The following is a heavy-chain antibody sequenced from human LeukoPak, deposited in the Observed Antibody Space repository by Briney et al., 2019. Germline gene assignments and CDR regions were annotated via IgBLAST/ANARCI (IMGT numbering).Heavy chain of an antibody. Sequence: GGSLRLSCAASGVIFNNFAFHWVRQAPGKGLEWVAAVSYDGSNKYYADSVRGRLTISRDNSKNTLYLQMNSLRAVETAVYYCARAGRADGDYHYFDYWGQGTLVTVSS. CDR3: ARAGRADGDYHYFDY. J-gene: IGHJ4*02. CDR2: VSYDGSNK. V-gene: IGHV3-30-3*01. CDR1: GVIFNNFA. D-gene: IGHD4-17*01.